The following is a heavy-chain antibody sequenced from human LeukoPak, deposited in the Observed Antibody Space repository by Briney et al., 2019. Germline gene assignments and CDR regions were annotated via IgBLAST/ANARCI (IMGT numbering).Heavy chain of an antibody. Sequence: SETLSLTCTVSGGSISSSDYYWGWIRQPPWKGLEWIGSMHYSGNAYYNPSLKSRVTISVDTSKNQFSLKLSSVTAADTAVYYCARRGSNLNFDYWGQGTLVTVSS. CDR2: MHYSGNA. D-gene: IGHD1-26*01. J-gene: IGHJ4*02. CDR3: ARRGSNLNFDY. CDR1: GGSISSSDYY. V-gene: IGHV4-39*01.